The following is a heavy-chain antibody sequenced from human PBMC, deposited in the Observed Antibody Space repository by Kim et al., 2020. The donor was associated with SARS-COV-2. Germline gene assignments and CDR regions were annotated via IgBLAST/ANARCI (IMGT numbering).Heavy chain of an antibody. J-gene: IGHJ4*02. D-gene: IGHD6-13*01. CDR3: ARGDSSSWYGIDS. Sequence: AQKAKGRGPLTRDTSTSTVYMELSSLRSEDTAVYYCARGDSSSWYGIDSWGQGTLVTVSS. V-gene: IGHV1-46*01.